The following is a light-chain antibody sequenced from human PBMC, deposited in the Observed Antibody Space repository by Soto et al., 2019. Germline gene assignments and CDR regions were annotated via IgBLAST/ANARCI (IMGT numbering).Light chain of an antibody. Sequence: DIQMTQSPSSLSASVGDRVTITCQASQDISNYVNWYQQKPGKAPKLLIYDASNLETGVPSRFSGNASGTDFTFTISSLQPEDVARYFCQQYEHLPLTFGQGTRLEIK. CDR2: DAS. V-gene: IGKV1-33*01. J-gene: IGKJ5*01. CDR3: QQYEHLPLT. CDR1: QDISNY.